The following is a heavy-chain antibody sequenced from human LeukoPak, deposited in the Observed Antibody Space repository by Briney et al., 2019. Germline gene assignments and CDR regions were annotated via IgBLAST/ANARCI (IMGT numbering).Heavy chain of an antibody. CDR3: ARVDFDWLFDY. V-gene: IGHV3-7*01. CDR1: GFTFSSYW. Sequence: GGSLRLSCAASGFTFSSYWMSWVRQAPGKGLEWVANIKQDGSERYYVDSVKGRFTISRDNAKNSLYLQMNSLRAEDTAVYYCARVDFDWLFDYWGQGTLVTVSS. D-gene: IGHD3-9*01. CDR2: IKQDGSER. J-gene: IGHJ4*02.